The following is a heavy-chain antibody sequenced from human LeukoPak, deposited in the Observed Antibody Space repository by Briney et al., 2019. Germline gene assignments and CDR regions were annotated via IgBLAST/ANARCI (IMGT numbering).Heavy chain of an antibody. CDR1: RFTFSSYS. CDR2: ISSSSSTI. Sequence: GGSLRLSCAASRFTFSSYSMNWVRQAPGKGLEWVSYISSSSSTIYYADSVKGRFTISRDNAKNSLYLQMNSLRAEDTAVYYCARDLVGATSDYWGQGTLVTVSS. J-gene: IGHJ4*02. V-gene: IGHV3-48*01. CDR3: ARDLVGATSDY. D-gene: IGHD1-26*01.